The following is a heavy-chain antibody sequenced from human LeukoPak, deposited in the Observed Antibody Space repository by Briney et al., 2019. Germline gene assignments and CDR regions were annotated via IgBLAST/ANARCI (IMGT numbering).Heavy chain of an antibody. D-gene: IGHD1-26*01. Sequence: GGSLRLSCEASGFNFNDYDIEWIRQPPGKGLEWLSSIGSSGDTSTYYADSVKGRFTISRDNAKNTVYLHLNSLRAEDTAVYYCVRDIGDWDSDTCPSWFDPWGQGTLVTVSS. CDR2: IGSSGDTST. CDR1: GFNFNDYD. V-gene: IGHV3-48*03. CDR3: VRDIGDWDSDTCPSWFDP. J-gene: IGHJ5*02.